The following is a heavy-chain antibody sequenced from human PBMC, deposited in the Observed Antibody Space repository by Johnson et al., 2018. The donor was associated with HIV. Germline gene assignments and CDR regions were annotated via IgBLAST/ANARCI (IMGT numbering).Heavy chain of an antibody. Sequence: QVQLVESGGGVVQPGRSLRLSCAASGFTFTNYGMHWVRQAPGKGLEWVAVISFDGSKEYYADSVKGRFTISRDNSKNTLYLQMNSLRAEDTAVYYCARVHPAVAGNDAFDIWGQGTMVTVSS. J-gene: IGHJ3*02. CDR3: ARVHPAVAGNDAFDI. D-gene: IGHD6-19*01. CDR1: GFTFTNYG. V-gene: IGHV3-30-3*01. CDR2: ISFDGSKE.